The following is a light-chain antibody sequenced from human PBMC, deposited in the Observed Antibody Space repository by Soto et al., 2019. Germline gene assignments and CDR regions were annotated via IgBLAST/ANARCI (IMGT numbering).Light chain of an antibody. V-gene: IGKV1-39*01. J-gene: IGKJ2*01. Sequence: DIQMTQSPSSLSASVGDRVTITCRASQSISSYLNWYQQKPGKAPKLLINAASSLQSGVPLRFSGGGSGTDFTLTISYLPPEDFATYYCLQSYSIPYTFGQGTKLEI. CDR3: LQSYSIPYT. CDR2: AAS. CDR1: QSISSY.